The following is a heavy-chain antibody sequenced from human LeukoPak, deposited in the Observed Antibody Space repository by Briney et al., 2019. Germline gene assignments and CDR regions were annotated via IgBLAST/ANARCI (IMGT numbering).Heavy chain of an antibody. CDR3: ARGASRISWPGIDY. CDR1: GFTVSSNL. CDR2: SYSAGAT. V-gene: IGHV3-53*01. D-gene: IGHD3-3*02. Sequence: PGGFLRLSCAASGFTVSSNLMTWVRQSPGRGLEWLSSSYSAGATYYADSVKGRFTISRDHSNNSVSLQMTNLRVEDTAIYYCARGASRISWPGIDYWGQGTLVTVSS. J-gene: IGHJ4*02.